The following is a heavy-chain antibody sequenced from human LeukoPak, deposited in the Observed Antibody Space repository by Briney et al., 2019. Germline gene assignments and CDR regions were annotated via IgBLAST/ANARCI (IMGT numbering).Heavy chain of an antibody. D-gene: IGHD4-17*01. CDR2: IYTSGST. CDR1: GASISSGSNY. J-gene: IGHJ6*03. V-gene: IGHV4-61*02. CDR3: ARDIGDFYYYYMDV. Sequence: SETLSLTCSVSGASISSGSNYWSWIRQPAGKGLEWIGRIYTSGSTNYNPSLKSRVTMSVDTSKNQFSLKLSSVTAADTAVYYCARDIGDFYYYYMDVWGKGTTVTISS.